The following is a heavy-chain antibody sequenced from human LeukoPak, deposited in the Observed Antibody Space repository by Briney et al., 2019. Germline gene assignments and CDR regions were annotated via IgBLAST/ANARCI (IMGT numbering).Heavy chain of an antibody. J-gene: IGHJ4*02. CDR3: AREVLTTMIVVVFGGAHFDY. V-gene: IGHV4-34*01. CDR1: GGSFSGYY. D-gene: IGHD3-22*01. Sequence: SETLSLTCAVYGGSFSGYYWSWIRQPPGKGLEWIGSIYHSGSTYYNPSLKSRVTISVDTSKNQFSLKLSSVTAADTAVYYCAREVLTTMIVVVFGGAHFDYWGQGTLVTVSS. CDR2: IYHSGST.